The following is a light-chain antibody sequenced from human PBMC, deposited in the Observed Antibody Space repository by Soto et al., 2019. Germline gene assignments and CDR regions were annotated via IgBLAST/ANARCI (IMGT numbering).Light chain of an antibody. CDR1: SGHSSYI. CDR2: LEGSGSY. V-gene: IGLV4-60*02. CDR3: ETWDGNTHAV. Sequence: QSVLTQSSSASASLGSSVKLTCTLSSGHSSYIIAWHQQQPGKAPRYLMKLEGSGSYNKGSGVPDRFSGSSSGADRYLTISTLPFEDEADYYCETWDGNTHAVFGGGTQLTVL. J-gene: IGLJ7*01.